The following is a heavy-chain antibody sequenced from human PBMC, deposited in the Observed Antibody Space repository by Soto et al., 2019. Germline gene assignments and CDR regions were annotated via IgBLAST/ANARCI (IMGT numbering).Heavy chain of an antibody. CDR2: VSSSGAT. CDR1: DGSMNYYY. J-gene: IGHJ4*02. CDR3: ARDRGPYTGFIDL. Sequence: QVQLQESGPGLVKPSETLSLTCSVSDGSMNYYYWSWIRQAPGKGLEWIAYVSSSGATNYNPALSSRATTTVDPSKGQYSLKLSSVTAADTAVYYWARDRGPYTGFIDLWGQGTLVSVSS. V-gene: IGHV4-59*01. D-gene: IGHD3-10*01.